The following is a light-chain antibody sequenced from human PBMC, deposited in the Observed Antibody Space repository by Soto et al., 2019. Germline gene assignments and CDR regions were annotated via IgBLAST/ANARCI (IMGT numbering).Light chain of an antibody. V-gene: IGLV1-44*01. CDR1: SSNIGSNT. Sequence: QSALTQPPSASGTPGQRVTLSCSGSSSNIGSNTVNWYQQLPGTAPKLLIYSNNQRPSGVPDRFSGSKSGTSASLAISGLQSEDEADYYCAAWDDSLNGPHVVFGGGTKLTVL. CDR3: AAWDDSLNGPHVV. J-gene: IGLJ2*01. CDR2: SNN.